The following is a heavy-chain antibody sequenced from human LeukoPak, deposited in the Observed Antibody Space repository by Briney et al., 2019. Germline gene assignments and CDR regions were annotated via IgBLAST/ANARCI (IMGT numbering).Heavy chain of an antibody. J-gene: IGHJ4*02. CDR3: ARDLYDYVWGSYPPGY. D-gene: IGHD3-16*02. Sequence: GGSLRLSCAASGFTFSSCAVHWVRQAPGKGLEWVAVISYDGSNKYYADFVKGRFTISRDNAKNSLYLQMNSLRAEDTAVYYCARDLYDYVWGSYPPGYWGQGTLVTVSS. CDR1: GFTFSSCA. V-gene: IGHV3-30*04. CDR2: ISYDGSNK.